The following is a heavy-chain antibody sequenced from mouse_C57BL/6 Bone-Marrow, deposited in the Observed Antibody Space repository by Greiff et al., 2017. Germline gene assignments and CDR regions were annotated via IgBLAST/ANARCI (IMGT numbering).Heavy chain of an antibody. CDR3: ARSGYGSSYGAMDY. V-gene: IGHV1-54*01. Sequence: VKLVASGAELVRPGTSVKVSCKASGYAFTNYLIEWVKQRPGQGLEWIGVINPGSGGTNYNEKFKGKATLTADKSSSTAYMQLSSLTSEDSAVYVCARSGYGSSYGAMDYWGQGTSVTVSS. J-gene: IGHJ4*01. CDR1: GYAFTNYL. CDR2: INPGSGGT. D-gene: IGHD1-1*01.